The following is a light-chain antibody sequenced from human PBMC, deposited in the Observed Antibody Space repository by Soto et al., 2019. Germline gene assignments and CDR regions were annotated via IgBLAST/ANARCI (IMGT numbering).Light chain of an antibody. CDR1: QSVSSSY. V-gene: IGKV3-20*01. Sequence: TALTQAPGTLSSSLQERATISCRAFQSVSSSYLAWDQQRPGQAPRLLIYAASSRATGIPDRFSGSGSGTDFTLTISRLEPEDFAVYYCQQYTSSPEWTFGQGTNVDI. CDR3: QQYTSSPEWT. J-gene: IGKJ1*01. CDR2: AAS.